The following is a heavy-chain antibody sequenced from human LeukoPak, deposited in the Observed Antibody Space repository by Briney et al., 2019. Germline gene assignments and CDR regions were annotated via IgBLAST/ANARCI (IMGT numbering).Heavy chain of an antibody. CDR3: ARSQRTWIQRPFDY. J-gene: IGHJ4*02. D-gene: IGHD5-18*01. CDR2: ISGTGTGT. V-gene: IGHV3-21*04. Sequence: GGSLRLSCAASGFIFSNCAMTWVRQAPGKGLEWVSSISGTGTGTFYADSVKGRFTISRDNAKNSLYLQMNSLRAEDTAVYYCARSQRTWIQRPFDYWGQGTLVTVSS. CDR1: GFIFSNCA.